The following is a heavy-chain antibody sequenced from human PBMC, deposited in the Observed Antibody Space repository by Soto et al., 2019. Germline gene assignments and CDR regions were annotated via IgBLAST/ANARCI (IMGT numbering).Heavy chain of an antibody. J-gene: IGHJ6*02. D-gene: IGHD5-18*01. CDR1: GGTFTSHT. CDR2: IIPTLGIV. CDR3: ARDERGYNYVSDYGLDV. Sequence: QVQLVQSGAELKKPGSSVKVSCKASGGTFTSHTIIAWVRQAPGQGPEWMGRIIPTLGIVDYAQKFQDRVKITADKPTSTAYMELRSLISEDTAVYYCARDERGYNYVSDYGLDVWGQGTSVTVSS. V-gene: IGHV1-69*08.